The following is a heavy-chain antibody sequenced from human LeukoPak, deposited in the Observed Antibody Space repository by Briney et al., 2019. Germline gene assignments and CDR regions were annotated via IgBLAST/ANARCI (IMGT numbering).Heavy chain of an antibody. CDR3: ARGNYDYFDY. CDR1: GGSISSSSYY. CDR2: INHSGST. Sequence: SETLSLTCTVSGGSISSSSYYWGWIRQPPGKGLEWIGEINHSGSTSYNPSLKSRVTISVDTSKNQFSLKLSSVTAADTAVYYCARGNYDYFDYWGQGTLVTVSS. D-gene: IGHD1-7*01. J-gene: IGHJ4*02. V-gene: IGHV4-39*07.